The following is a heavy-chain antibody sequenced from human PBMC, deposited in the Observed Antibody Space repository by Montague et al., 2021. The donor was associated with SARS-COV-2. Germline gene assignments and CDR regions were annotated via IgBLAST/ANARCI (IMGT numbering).Heavy chain of an antibody. Sequence: SETLSLTCSVSGGSFSSGDSYWGWLRQAPGKGLEWIGDLHYAGSAYYNPSLQSRLTMSIDTSTNQFSLRLTSVTAADTAVFFCVREKAGGLRNVFDIWGQGTTVTVSS. V-gene: IGHV4-39*07. CDR3: VREKAGGLRNVFDI. CDR1: GGSFSSGDSY. J-gene: IGHJ3*02. CDR2: LHYAGSA.